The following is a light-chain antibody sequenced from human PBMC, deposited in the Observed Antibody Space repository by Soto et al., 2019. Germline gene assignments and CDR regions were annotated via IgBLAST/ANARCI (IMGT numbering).Light chain of an antibody. Sequence: SSIFKTGTSSDIGGYDYVSWYQQHPGKAPKFMIYEVTNRPSGVSHRFSGSKSGNTASLTISGLQAEDEADYYCTSYTPPCSYVFGTITTVTVL. J-gene: IGLJ1*01. CDR3: TSYTPPCSYV. V-gene: IGLV2-14*01. CDR1: SSDIGGYDY. CDR2: EVT.